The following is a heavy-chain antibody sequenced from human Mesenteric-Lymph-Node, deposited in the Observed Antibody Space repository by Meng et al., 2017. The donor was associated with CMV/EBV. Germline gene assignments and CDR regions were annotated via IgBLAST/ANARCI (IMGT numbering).Heavy chain of an antibody. CDR3: ARGPLRWELRYFDY. CDR2: INHSGST. D-gene: IGHD1-26*01. V-gene: IGHV4-34*01. J-gene: IGHJ4*02. CDR1: GGSFSGYY. Sequence: SETLSLTCAAYGGSFSGYYWSWIRQPSGKGLEWIGEINHSGSTNYNPSLKSRVTISVDTSKNQFSLKLSSVTAADTAVYYCARGPLRWELRYFDYWGQGTLVTVSS.